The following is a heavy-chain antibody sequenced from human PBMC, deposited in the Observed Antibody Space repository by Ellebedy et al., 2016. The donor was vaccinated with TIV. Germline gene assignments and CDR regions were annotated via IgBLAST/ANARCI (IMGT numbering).Heavy chain of an antibody. V-gene: IGHV5-51*01. CDR3: ARGWGAYSYSDQ. CDR1: GYGFTSYW. Sequence: PGGSLRLSCKGSGYGFTSYWIAWVRQMPGKGLEWMGIIYPYDSDTRYSPSFEGQVTISADKSISTAYLQWSSLKASDTAMYYCARGWGAYSYSDQWGQGTLVTVSS. D-gene: IGHD5-18*01. CDR2: IYPYDSDT. J-gene: IGHJ4*02.